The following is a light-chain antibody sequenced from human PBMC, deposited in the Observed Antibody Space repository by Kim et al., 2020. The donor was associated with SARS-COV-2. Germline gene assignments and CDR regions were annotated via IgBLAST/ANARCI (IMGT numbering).Light chain of an antibody. CDR2: DVF. J-gene: IGLJ1*01. Sequence: SPGQSVNISCTGTNSDICTYNYVSWYQQHPGKAPKLMIYDVFKRPSGVPDRFSGSKSGNTASLLISGLEAEDEADYYCCSYGDTYVFGTGTKVTVL. V-gene: IGLV2-11*03. CDR3: CSYGDTYV. CDR1: NSDICTYNY.